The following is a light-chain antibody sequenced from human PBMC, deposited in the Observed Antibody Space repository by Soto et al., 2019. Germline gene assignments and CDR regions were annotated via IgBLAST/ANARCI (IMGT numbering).Light chain of an antibody. J-gene: IGKJ5*01. V-gene: IGKV1-12*01. Sequence: DILMTHPPSSVSASVCDIVTITCRASQAVNSWLAWFQQKPGMAPKLVIYDVSSLQSGVPSRFSGSGSGTEFTLTISSLQPEDFATYYCQQSNNHPISFGQGTRLEIK. CDR2: DVS. CDR3: QQSNNHPIS. CDR1: QAVNSW.